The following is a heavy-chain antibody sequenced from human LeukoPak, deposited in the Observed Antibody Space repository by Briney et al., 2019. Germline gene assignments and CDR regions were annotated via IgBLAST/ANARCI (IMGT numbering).Heavy chain of an antibody. CDR2: ILYSGST. D-gene: IGHD2-8*01. CDR3: ARLRRTDATNGRGYFDS. J-gene: IGHJ4*02. V-gene: IGHV4-39*01. CDR1: GGSITNGDYY. Sequence: SETLSLTCTVSGGSITNGDYYWGWIRQPPGKGLEWIGSILYSGSTYYNPSVEGRATISVDTSKNYFSLKLSSGTAADTAVYFCARLRRTDATNGRGYFDSWGQGTLVTVSS.